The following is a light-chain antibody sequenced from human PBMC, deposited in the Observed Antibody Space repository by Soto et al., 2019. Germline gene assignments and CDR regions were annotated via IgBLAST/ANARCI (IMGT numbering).Light chain of an antibody. CDR3: TSYASGSAYV. Sequence: QSALTQPPSVSGSPGQSVAISCTGTSSDVGGYNRVSWYQQAPGKAPKLLIYDVSNRPSGGSTRFSGSKSGITASLTISGLQAEDEADYYCTSYASGSAYVFGPGTKLTVL. J-gene: IGLJ1*01. CDR2: DVS. CDR1: SSDVGGYNR. V-gene: IGLV2-18*02.